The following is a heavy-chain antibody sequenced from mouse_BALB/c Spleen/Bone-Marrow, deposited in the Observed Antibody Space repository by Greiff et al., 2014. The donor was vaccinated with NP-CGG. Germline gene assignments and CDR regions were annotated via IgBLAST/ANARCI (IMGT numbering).Heavy chain of an antibody. Sequence: QVQLKESGAELVMPGASVKMSCKASGYTFTDYWMHWVKQRPGQGLEWIGAIDTSDSYTSYNQKFKGKATLTVDESSSTAYMQLSSLTSEDSVVYYCARGTGWYFDVWGAGTTVTVSS. CDR2: IDTSDSYT. D-gene: IGHD4-1*01. V-gene: IGHV1-69*01. CDR3: ARGTGWYFDV. J-gene: IGHJ1*01. CDR1: GYTFTDYW.